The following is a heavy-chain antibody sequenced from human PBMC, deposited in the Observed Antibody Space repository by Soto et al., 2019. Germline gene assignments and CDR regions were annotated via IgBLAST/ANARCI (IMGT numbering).Heavy chain of an antibody. J-gene: IGHJ6*02. D-gene: IGHD3-22*01. CDR1: GGPVSGDDLY. CDR2: VYHTGTT. V-gene: IGHV4-31*02. Sequence: SETLSLTCVVSGGPVSGDDLYWSWIRHLPGKGLEWIANVYHTGTTYYNPSLKSRVSMSVDTSQNQFSLILASVTAADTAVYYCARALVTDYNSRDYHYYFAMDFWGQGTSVTVSS. CDR3: ARALVTDYNSRDYHYYFAMDF.